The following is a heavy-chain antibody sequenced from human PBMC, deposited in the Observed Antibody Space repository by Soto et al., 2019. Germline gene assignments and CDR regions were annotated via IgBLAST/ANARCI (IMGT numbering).Heavy chain of an antibody. CDR2: IYYSGST. CDR3: ARYNNSGSHAFDI. J-gene: IGHJ3*02. D-gene: IGHD3-22*01. Sequence: QVQLQESGPGLVKPSQTLSLTCTVSGGSISSGGYYWSWIRQHPGKGLEWIGYIYYSGSTYDNPSLKSRVTISVDTSKNQFSLKLSSVTAADTAVYYCARYNNSGSHAFDIWGQGTMVTVSS. V-gene: IGHV4-31*03. CDR1: GGSISSGGYY.